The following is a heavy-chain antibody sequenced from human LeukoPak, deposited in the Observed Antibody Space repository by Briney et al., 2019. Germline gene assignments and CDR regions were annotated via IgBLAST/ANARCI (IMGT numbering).Heavy chain of an antibody. CDR2: IYYSGST. J-gene: IGHJ6*03. V-gene: IGHV4-39*01. CDR3: AGCVYYYYYMDV. Sequence: DWLRQAPGKGLEWIGSIYYSGSTYHNPSLKSRVTISVDTSKNQFSLKLSSVTAADTAVYYCAGCVYYYYYMDVWGKGTTVTVSS.